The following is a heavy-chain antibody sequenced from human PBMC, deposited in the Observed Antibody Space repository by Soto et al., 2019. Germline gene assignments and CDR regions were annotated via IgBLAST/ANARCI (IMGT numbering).Heavy chain of an antibody. Sequence: SVKVSCKASGYTFTSYGISWVRQAPGQGLEWMGRIIPILGIANYAQKFQGRVTITADKSTSTAYMELSSLRSEDTAVYYCARDRIDFRFDYSGQGTLVTVSS. J-gene: IGHJ4*02. CDR3: ARDRIDFRFDY. V-gene: IGHV1-69*04. CDR2: IIPILGIA. D-gene: IGHD3-3*01. CDR1: GYTFTSYG.